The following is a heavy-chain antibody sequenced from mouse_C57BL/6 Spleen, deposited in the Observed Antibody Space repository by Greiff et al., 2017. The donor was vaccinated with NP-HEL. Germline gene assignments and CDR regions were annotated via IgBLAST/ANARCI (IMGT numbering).Heavy chain of an antibody. V-gene: IGHV14-2*01. Sequence: EVNVVESGAELVKPGASVKLSCTASGFNIKDYYMHWVKQRTEQGLEWIGRIDPEDGETKYAPKFQGKATITADTSSNTAYLQLSSLTSEDTAVYYCARWGGSSYEDFDYWGQGTTLTVSS. CDR1: GFNIKDYY. CDR2: IDPEDGET. J-gene: IGHJ2*01. D-gene: IGHD1-1*01. CDR3: ARWGGSSYEDFDY.